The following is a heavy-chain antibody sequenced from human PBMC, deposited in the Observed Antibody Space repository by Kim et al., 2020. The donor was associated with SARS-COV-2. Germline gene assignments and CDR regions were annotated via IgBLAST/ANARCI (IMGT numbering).Heavy chain of an antibody. Sequence: GGSLRLSCAASGFTFSSYAMHWVRQAPGKGLEWVAVISYDGSNKYYADSVKGRFTISRDNSKNTLYLQMNSLRAEDTAVYYCARDGLVSGRVAFDIWGQGTMVTVSS. CDR2: ISYDGSNK. D-gene: IGHD2-15*01. CDR3: ARDGLVSGRVAFDI. V-gene: IGHV3-30*04. CDR1: GFTFSSYA. J-gene: IGHJ3*02.